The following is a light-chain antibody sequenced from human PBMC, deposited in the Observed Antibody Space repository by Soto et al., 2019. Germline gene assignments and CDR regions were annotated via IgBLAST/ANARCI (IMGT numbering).Light chain of an antibody. Sequence: QSALTQPASVSGSPGQSITISCTGTSSDVGGYNYVSWYQRHPGKAPKLMIYDVSNRPSGVSNRFSGSKSGNTASLTISGLQDEDEADYYCSSYTSSSTLVFGGGTQLTVL. J-gene: IGLJ2*01. CDR3: SSYTSSSTLV. CDR2: DVS. CDR1: SSDVGGYNY. V-gene: IGLV2-14*01.